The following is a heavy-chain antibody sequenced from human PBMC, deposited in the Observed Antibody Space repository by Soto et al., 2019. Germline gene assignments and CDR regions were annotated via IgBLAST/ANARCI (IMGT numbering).Heavy chain of an antibody. CDR2: IWYDGSNK. CDR1: GFTFSSYG. V-gene: IGHV3-33*01. CDR3: ARDVVKQDPNNGVYFDY. D-gene: IGHD2-21*01. J-gene: IGHJ4*02. Sequence: GGSLRLSCAASGFTFSSYGMHWVRQAPGKGLEWVAVIWYDGSNKYYADSVKGRFTISRDNSKNTLYLQMNSLRAEDTAVYYCARDVVKQDPNNGVYFDYWGQGTLVTVSS.